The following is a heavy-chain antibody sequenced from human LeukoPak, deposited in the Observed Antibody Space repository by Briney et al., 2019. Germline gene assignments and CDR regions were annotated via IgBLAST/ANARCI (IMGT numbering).Heavy chain of an antibody. V-gene: IGHV4-59*11. D-gene: IGHD6-6*01. J-gene: IGHJ4*02. CDR3: ARTIQGRPYYFDS. Sequence: SETLSLTCTVSSGSIRNHFWSWIRQPPGKGLEWIGYVYDSGYTKYRPSLKSRVTISIDTSKNQYSLNLNSVTAADAAVYYCARTIQGRPYYFDSWGQGTLVTVSS. CDR2: VYDSGYT. CDR1: SGSIRNHF.